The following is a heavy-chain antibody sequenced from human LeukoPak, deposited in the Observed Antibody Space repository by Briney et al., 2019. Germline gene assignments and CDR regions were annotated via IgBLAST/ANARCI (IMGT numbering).Heavy chain of an antibody. CDR1: GFSFNDYD. CDR3: VGDSSGYYPTFDY. Sequence: GGSLRLSCAASGFSFNDYDMHWVRQGKGKGLDWVSYISGSSGTIHYADSVKGRFTISRDNSKNMLYLQMNSLTAEDTSVYYCVGDSSGYYPTFDYWGQGTLVAVSS. V-gene: IGHV3-48*01. CDR2: ISGSSGTI. J-gene: IGHJ4*02. D-gene: IGHD3-22*01.